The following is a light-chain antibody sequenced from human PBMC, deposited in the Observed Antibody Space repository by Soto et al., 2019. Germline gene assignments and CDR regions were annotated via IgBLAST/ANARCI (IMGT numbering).Light chain of an antibody. CDR3: SSFSISSTWV. J-gene: IGLJ3*02. V-gene: IGLV2-14*01. Sequence: QSALTQPASVSGSPGQSITISCTGTSSDVGGLNYVSWYQHHPGNAPKLIIYEVTYRPAGVSDRFSGSKSDNTASLTISGLQTEDEAEYFCSSFSISSTWVLGGGTKLTV. CDR2: EVT. CDR1: SSDVGGLNY.